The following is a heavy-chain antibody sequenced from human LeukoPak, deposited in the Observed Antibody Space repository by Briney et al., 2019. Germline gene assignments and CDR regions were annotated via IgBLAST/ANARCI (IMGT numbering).Heavy chain of an antibody. V-gene: IGHV4-59*05. D-gene: IGHD3-22*01. CDR2: FYYGGNT. J-gene: IGHJ4*02. Sequence: SETLSLTCTVSGGSISSYYWSWIRQPPGKGLEWIGSFYYGGNTYYNPSLKSRVAISVDTSKNQFSLKLTSVTAADTAVYYCARERYYYDSSSEGNYWGQGTLVTVSS. CDR3: ARERYYYDSSSEGNY. CDR1: GGSISSYY.